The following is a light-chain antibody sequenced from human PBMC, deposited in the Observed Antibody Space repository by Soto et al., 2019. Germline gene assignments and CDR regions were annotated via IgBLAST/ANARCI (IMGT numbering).Light chain of an antibody. CDR3: HQYNGWPRT. V-gene: IGKV3-15*01. Sequence: EILMRLSQVTLSVSQGERATLGCRASQNISRSLAWYQQKPSQGPSLLIYGTSTRAGGVPARFSGGGSGTECNLTITSLQSEDFAVYYCHQYNGWPRTLAQGTKVDIK. J-gene: IGKJ1*01. CDR1: QNISRS. CDR2: GTS.